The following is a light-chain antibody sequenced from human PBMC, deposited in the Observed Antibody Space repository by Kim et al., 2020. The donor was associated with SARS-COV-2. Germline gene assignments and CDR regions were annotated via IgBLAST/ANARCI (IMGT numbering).Light chain of an antibody. J-gene: IGKJ2*01. CDR2: QIS. CDR3: LQGTQWPKT. Sequence: QPASISFRSSHSLVNRDGNTYLNWLHQRPGQSPRLLVYQISKRASGVPDRFSGSGSGNDFTLKISGVEAEDVGIYYCLQGTQWPKTFGQGTKLEI. CDR1: HSLVNRDGNTY. V-gene: IGKV2-30*01.